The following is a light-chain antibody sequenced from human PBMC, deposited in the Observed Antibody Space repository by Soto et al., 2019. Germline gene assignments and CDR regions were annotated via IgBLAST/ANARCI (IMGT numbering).Light chain of an antibody. CDR3: QQRSNWPPALT. J-gene: IGKJ4*01. CDR2: DAS. Sequence: EIVLTQSPATLSSSPGERATLSCRASQSVSSYLAWYQQKPGQAPRLLIYDASNMATGIPARLSGSGSGTDFTLTISSLDPEDCAVYYCQQRSNWPPALTFGGGTKVEIK. V-gene: IGKV3-11*01. CDR1: QSVSSY.